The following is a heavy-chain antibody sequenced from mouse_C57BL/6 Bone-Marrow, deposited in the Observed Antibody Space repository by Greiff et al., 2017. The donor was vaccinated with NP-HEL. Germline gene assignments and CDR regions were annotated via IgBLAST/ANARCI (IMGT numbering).Heavy chain of an antibody. V-gene: IGHV1-55*01. CDR2: IYPSSGST. Sequence: VQLQQPGAELVKPGASVKMSCKASGYTFTSYWITWVKQRPGQGLEWIGDIYPSSGSTNYNEKFKSKATLTVDTSSSTAYMQLSSLTSEDSAVYYCARPYDGYYAWFAYWGQGTLVTVSA. CDR1: GYTFTSYW. D-gene: IGHD2-3*01. J-gene: IGHJ3*01. CDR3: ARPYDGYYAWFAY.